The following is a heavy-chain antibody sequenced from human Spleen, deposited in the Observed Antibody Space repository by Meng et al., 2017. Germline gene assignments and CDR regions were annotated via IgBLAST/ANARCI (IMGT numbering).Heavy chain of an antibody. CDR3: ARGPTTMAHDFDY. CDR1: GGSFSDYY. V-gene: IGHV4-34*01. J-gene: IGHJ4*02. CDR2: INHSGST. Sequence: VQLQWLGPGLVRPSGTLSLTCGVSGGSFSDYYWSWIRQPPGKGLEWIGEINHSGSTNYNPSLESRATISVDTSQNNLSLKLSSVTAADSAVYYCARGPTTMAHDFDYWGQGTLVTVSS. D-gene: IGHD4-11*01.